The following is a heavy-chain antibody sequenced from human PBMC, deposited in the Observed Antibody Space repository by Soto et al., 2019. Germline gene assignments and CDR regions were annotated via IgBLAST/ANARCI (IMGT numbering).Heavy chain of an antibody. J-gene: IGHJ4*02. CDR3: ARVIIPPDAPFIDH. D-gene: IGHD3-3*01. Sequence: SETLSLTCTVSGGSISSGNYYWSWIRQPPGKGLEWIGYIFHTGSTYFNPSLRSRVSISIDTSKSHFSLKLTSVTAADTAMFYCARVIIPPDAPFIDHWGQGPLAPSPQ. CDR2: IFHTGST. V-gene: IGHV4-30-4*01. CDR1: GGSISSGNYY.